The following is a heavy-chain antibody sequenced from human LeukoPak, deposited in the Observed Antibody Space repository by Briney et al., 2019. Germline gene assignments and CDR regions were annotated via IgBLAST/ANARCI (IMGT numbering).Heavy chain of an antibody. Sequence: GESLKISCKGLGYSFSSYWNAWVRQRPGKGLEWMGIIYPGGSETRYDPSFQGQVTISADSSTSTAYLQWSSLRASDTAMYYCARASRDGYNQNFDYWGQGTLVTVSP. J-gene: IGHJ4*02. CDR2: IYPGGSET. CDR3: ARASRDGYNQNFDY. D-gene: IGHD5-24*01. V-gene: IGHV5-51*01. CDR1: GYSFSSYW.